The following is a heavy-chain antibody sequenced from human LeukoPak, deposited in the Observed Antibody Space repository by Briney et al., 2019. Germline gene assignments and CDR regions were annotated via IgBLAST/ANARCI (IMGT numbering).Heavy chain of an antibody. J-gene: IGHJ6*03. CDR2: INWNGGST. D-gene: IGHD4-17*01. CDR1: GFTFDDYG. Sequence: PGGSLRLSCAASGFTFDDYGMSWVRQAPGKGLEWVSGINWNGGSTGYADSVKGRFTISRDNAKSSLYLQMNSLRAEDTALYYCARVMTTVTAYYYYYMDVWGKGTTVTVSS. V-gene: IGHV3-20*04. CDR3: ARVMTTVTAYYYYYMDV.